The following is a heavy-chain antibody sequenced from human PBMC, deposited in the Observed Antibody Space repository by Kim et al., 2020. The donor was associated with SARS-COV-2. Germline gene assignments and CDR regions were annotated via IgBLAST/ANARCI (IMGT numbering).Heavy chain of an antibody. J-gene: IGHJ6*02. CDR2: IYYSGST. Sequence: SETLSLTCTVSGGSVSSGSYYWSWIRQPPGKGLEWIGYIYYSGSTNYNPSLKSRVTISVDTSKNQFSLKLSSVTAADTAVYYCARGAISGSSGGGYYYYGMDVWGQGTTVT. CDR3: ARGAISGSSGGGYYYYGMDV. CDR1: GGSVSSGSYY. D-gene: IGHD6-6*01. V-gene: IGHV4-61*01.